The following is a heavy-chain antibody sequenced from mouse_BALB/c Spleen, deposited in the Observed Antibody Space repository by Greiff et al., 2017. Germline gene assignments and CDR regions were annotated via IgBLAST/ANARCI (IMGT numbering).Heavy chain of an antibody. D-gene: IGHD1-2*01. CDR2: ISYSGST. J-gene: IGHJ3*01. Sequence: EVKLVESGPGLVKPSQSLSLTCTVTGYSITSDYAWNWIRQFPGNKLEWMGYISYSGSTSYNPSLKSRISITRDTSKNQFFLQLNSVTTEDTATYYCARDTTAAYWGQGTLVTVSA. V-gene: IGHV3-2*02. CDR1: GYSITSDYA. CDR3: ARDTTAAY.